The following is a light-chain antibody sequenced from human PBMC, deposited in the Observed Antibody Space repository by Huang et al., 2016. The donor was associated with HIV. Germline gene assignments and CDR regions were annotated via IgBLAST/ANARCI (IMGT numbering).Light chain of an antibody. V-gene: IGKV3-15*01. Sequence: EIVMTQSPATLSVSPGERVTLSCRARQSVSSNLAWYQQKPGQAPRLLIYGASTRATGIAARFSGSGSGTDFTLTISSLQSEDFAVYCCQQYNNWPRTFGQGTKLEIK. CDR1: QSVSSN. J-gene: IGKJ2*01. CDR2: GAS. CDR3: QQYNNWPRT.